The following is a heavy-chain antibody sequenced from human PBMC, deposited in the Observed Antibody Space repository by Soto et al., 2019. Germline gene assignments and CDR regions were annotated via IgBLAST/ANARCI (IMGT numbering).Heavy chain of an antibody. V-gene: IGHV4-31*03. D-gene: IGHD3-22*01. Sequence: SETLSLTCTVSGGSISSGGYYWSWIRQHPGKGLEWIGYIYYSGSTYYNPSLKSRVTISVDTSKNQFSLKLSSVTAADTAVYYCARGSYYDSSGYPILDYWGQGTLVTVSS. CDR1: GGSISSGGYY. CDR2: IYYSGST. J-gene: IGHJ4*02. CDR3: ARGSYYDSSGYPILDY.